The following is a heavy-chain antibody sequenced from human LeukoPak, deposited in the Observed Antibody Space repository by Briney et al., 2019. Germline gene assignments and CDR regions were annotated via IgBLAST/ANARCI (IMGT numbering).Heavy chain of an antibody. D-gene: IGHD3-10*01. J-gene: IGHJ5*02. CDR1: GYRFTSYW. CDR2: IYPGDSDT. V-gene: IGHV5-51*01. CDR3: ARHEDSGILGNWFDP. Sequence: GESLKISCKGSGYRFTSYWISWVRQMPGKGLGWMGIIYPGDSDTRYSPSFQGQVTISADKSISTAYLQWSSLKASDTAMYYCARHEDSGILGNWFDPWGQGTLVTVSS.